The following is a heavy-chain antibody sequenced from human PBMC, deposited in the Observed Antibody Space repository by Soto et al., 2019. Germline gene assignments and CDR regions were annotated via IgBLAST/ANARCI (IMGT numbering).Heavy chain of an antibody. CDR1: GFTFSSYW. V-gene: IGHV3-7*01. D-gene: IGHD2-8*01. J-gene: IGHJ6*03. CDR3: ARDTFYFTNGVCYYYYHMDV. CDR2: IKQDGSER. Sequence: GGSLRLSCAASGFTFSSYWMSWVRQAPGKGLEWVANIKQDGSERYYVDSVKGRFTISRDNAKNSLYLQMNSLRAEDTAVYYCARDTFYFTNGVCYYYYHMDVWGKGTTVTVSS.